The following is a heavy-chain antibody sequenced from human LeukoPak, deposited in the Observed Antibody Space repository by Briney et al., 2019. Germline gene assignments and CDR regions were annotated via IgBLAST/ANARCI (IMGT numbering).Heavy chain of an antibody. V-gene: IGHV3-15*01. J-gene: IGHJ4*02. CDR3: ATEYGYFDS. Sequence: GGSLRLSCAASGFTFSSYSMSWVRQAPGKGLEWVGRIKNKLDGGTVDSAAPMNDRFTISRDDSKNTLYLQLNSLKNEDTAVYYCATEYGYFDSWGQGTLVTVS. CDR2: IKNKLDGGTV. D-gene: IGHD2-8*01. CDR1: GFTFSSYS.